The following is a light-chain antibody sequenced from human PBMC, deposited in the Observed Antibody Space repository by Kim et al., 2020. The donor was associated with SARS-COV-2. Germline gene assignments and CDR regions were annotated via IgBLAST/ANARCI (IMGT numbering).Light chain of an antibody. J-gene: IGLJ2*01. CDR3: QVWDSSSDPAV. CDR2: YDS. Sequence: APGRTARITCGGNNIASNSVHWYQQKPGPAPVLVIYYDSDRPSGIPERFSGSNSGNTATLTISRVEAGDEADYYCQVWDSSSDPAVFGGGTQLTVL. CDR1: NIASNS. V-gene: IGLV3-21*04.